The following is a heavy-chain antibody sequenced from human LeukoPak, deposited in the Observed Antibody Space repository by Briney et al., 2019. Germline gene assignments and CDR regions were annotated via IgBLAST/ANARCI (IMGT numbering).Heavy chain of an antibody. CDR2: ISYDGSNK. D-gene: IGHD3-22*01. CDR3: AKDDWSDSSGYQGGFDY. J-gene: IGHJ4*02. Sequence: GRSLRLSCAASGFTFSSYGMHWVRQAPGKGLEWVAVISYDGSNKYYADSVKGRFTISRDDSKNTLYLQMNSLRAEDTAVYYCAKDDWSDSSGYQGGFDYWGQGTLVTVSS. CDR1: GFTFSSYG. V-gene: IGHV3-30*18.